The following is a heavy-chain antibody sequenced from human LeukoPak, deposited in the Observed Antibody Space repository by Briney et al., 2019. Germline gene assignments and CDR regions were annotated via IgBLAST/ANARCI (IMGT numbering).Heavy chain of an antibody. CDR2: ISSSGRTI. V-gene: IGHV3-11*01. Sequence: GGSLRLSCAASGFTFSDYYMSWIRQAPGKGLERVSYISSSGRTIYYADSVKGRFTISRDNSKNSLYLQMNSLRAEDTAVYYCARDSWTAMVTDWGQGTLVTVSS. D-gene: IGHD5-18*01. CDR1: GFTFSDYY. CDR3: ARDSWTAMVTD. J-gene: IGHJ4*02.